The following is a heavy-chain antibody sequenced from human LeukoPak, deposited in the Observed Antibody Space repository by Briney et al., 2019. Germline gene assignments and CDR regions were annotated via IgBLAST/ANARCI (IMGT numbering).Heavy chain of an antibody. Sequence: SVKVSCKASGGTFSSYAISWVRQAPGQGLEWMGGIIPIFGTANYAQKFQGRVTITADESTSTAYMELSSLRSEDTAVYYCASSLSMVWRVIGYWGQGTLVTVSS. CDR3: ASSLSMVWRVIGY. D-gene: IGHD3-10*01. V-gene: IGHV1-69*01. CDR2: IIPIFGTA. J-gene: IGHJ4*02. CDR1: GGTFSSYA.